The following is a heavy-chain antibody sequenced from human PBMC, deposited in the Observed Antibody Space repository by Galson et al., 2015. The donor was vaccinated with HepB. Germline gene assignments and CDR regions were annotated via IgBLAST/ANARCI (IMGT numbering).Heavy chain of an antibody. CDR2: ISASGGST. V-gene: IGHV3-23*01. CDR3: AKRGGGDYYAFDI. J-gene: IGHJ3*02. Sequence: SLRLSCAASEFSFSSFDMSWVRQAPGKGLEWVSAISASGGSTYSADSVRGRFTISRDNSKNTNTLYLQMNSLRAEDTAVYFCAKRGGGDYYAFDIWGQGTMVTVSS. D-gene: IGHD4-17*01. CDR1: EFSFSSFD.